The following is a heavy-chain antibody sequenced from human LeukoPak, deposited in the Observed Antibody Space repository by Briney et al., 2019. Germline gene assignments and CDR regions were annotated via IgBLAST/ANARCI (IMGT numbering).Heavy chain of an antibody. Sequence: PSETLSRTCTVSGGSISSYYWSWIRQPPGKGLEWIGYIYYSGSTNYNPSLKSRVTISVDTSKNQFSLKLSSVTAADTAVYYCARSTYPGSFDYWGQGTLVTVSS. J-gene: IGHJ4*02. CDR2: IYYSGST. V-gene: IGHV4-59*01. CDR1: GGSISSYY. D-gene: IGHD1-26*01. CDR3: ARSTYPGSFDY.